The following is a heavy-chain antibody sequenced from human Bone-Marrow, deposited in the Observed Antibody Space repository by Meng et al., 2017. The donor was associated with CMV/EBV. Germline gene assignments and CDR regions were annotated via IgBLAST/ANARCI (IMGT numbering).Heavy chain of an antibody. CDR1: GGPLSDGDYF. CDR2: IYYSGST. CDR3: ARTFSSSWSSEGSDYFDY. Sequence: SETLSLTCTVSGGPLSDGDYFWAWIRQPPGKGPEWVASIYYSGSTYYNPSLKSRVTISVDTSKNQFSLKLSSVTAADTAVYYCARTFSSSWSSEGSDYFDYWGQGTLVTVSS. J-gene: IGHJ4*02. D-gene: IGHD6-13*01. V-gene: IGHV4-39*01.